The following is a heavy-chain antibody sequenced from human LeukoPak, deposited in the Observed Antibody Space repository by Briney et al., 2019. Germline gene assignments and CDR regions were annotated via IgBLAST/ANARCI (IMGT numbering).Heavy chain of an antibody. CDR3: ATDKNNWNYFDY. D-gene: IGHD1-20*01. Sequence: GGSLRLSCAASGFTFSSYSMNWVRQAPGKGLEWVSSISSSSSYIYYADSVKGRFTISRDNAQNSLSLQMNSLRAEDTALYYCATDKNNWNYFDYWGQGTLVSVSS. V-gene: IGHV3-21*04. CDR2: ISSSSSYI. J-gene: IGHJ4*02. CDR1: GFTFSSYS.